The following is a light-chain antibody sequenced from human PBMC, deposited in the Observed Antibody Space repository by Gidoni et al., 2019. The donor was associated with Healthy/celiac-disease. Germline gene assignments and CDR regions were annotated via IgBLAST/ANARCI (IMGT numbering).Light chain of an antibody. J-gene: IGLJ2*01. CDR1: SSNIGAGYD. CDR2: GNS. V-gene: IGLV1-40*01. CDR3: QSDDSSLSAVV. Sequence: QSVLTQPPSVSGAPGQRVTITCTGSSSNIGAGYDVHWYQQLPGTAPNLLIYGNSNRPSVVPDRFSGSKSGTSASLAITGLQAEDAADYYCQSDDSSLSAVVFGGGTKLTVL.